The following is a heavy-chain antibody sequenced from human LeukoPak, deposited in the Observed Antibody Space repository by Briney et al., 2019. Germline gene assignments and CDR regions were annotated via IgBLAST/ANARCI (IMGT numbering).Heavy chain of an antibody. D-gene: IGHD3-16*01. J-gene: IGHJ4*02. CDR1: GFTFSSYG. Sequence: GGSLRLSCAASGFTFSSYGMHWVRQTPGKGLECVAFIRYDGGNQYYTDSVKGRFTISRDNSKNTIYLQMNSLRAEDTAVYYCARETVTTFGPHFDYWGQGTLVTVSS. V-gene: IGHV3-30*02. CDR3: ARETVTTFGPHFDY. CDR2: IRYDGGNQ.